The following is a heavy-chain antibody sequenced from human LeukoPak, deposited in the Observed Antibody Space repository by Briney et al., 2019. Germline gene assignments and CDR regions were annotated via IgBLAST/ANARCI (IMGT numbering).Heavy chain of an antibody. Sequence: SVKVSCKASGGTFSSYAISWVRQAPGQGLEWMGRIIPILGIANYAQKFQGRVTITADKSTSTAYMELRSLRSDDTAVYYCARHVLRFLEWSHMDVWGKGTTVTVSS. CDR2: IIPILGIA. D-gene: IGHD3-3*01. J-gene: IGHJ6*03. V-gene: IGHV1-69*04. CDR1: GGTFSSYA. CDR3: ARHVLRFLEWSHMDV.